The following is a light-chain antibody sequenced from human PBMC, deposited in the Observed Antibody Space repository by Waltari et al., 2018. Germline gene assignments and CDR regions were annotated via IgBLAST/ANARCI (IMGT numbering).Light chain of an antibody. CDR2: SAS. J-gene: IGKJ1*01. CDR3: QQYDNYWT. Sequence: DLQLTQSPSPLSASVGDRATITCRASWSITNWLAWYQQKPGKAPKLLIYSASNLESGVPSRFSGSGSGTEFTLTISSLQPDDFATYYCQQYDNYWTFGQGTKVEIK. CDR1: WSITNW. V-gene: IGKV1-5*01.